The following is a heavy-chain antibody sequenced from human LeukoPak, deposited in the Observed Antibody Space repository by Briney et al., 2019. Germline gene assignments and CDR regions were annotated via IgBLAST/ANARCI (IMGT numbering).Heavy chain of an antibody. D-gene: IGHD6-13*01. Sequence: GGSLRLSCAASGFTFDDYAMHGVRQAPGKGLEWVSGISWNSGSIGYADSVKGRFTISRDNAKNSLYLQMNGLRAEDTALYYCAKSPHTAGGSWDYFDYWGQGTLVTVSS. CDR2: ISWNSGSI. CDR1: GFTFDDYA. J-gene: IGHJ4*02. CDR3: AKSPHTAGGSWDYFDY. V-gene: IGHV3-9*01.